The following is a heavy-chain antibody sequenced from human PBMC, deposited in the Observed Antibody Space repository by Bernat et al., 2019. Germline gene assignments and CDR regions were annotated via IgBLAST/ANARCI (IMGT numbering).Heavy chain of an antibody. D-gene: IGHD4-17*01. V-gene: IGHV3-49*04. CDR1: GSTCGDYA. J-gene: IGHJ6*03. CDR3: TRDPMTTVTGYYYYYYMDV. CDR2: IRSKAYGGTT. Sequence: EVQLVESGGGLVQPGRSLRLSCTASGSTCGDYAMSWVRQAPGKGLEWVGCIRSKAYGGTTEYAAAVKGRFTISRDDSKSIAYLQMNSLKTEDTAVYYCTRDPMTTVTGYYYYYYMDVWGKGTTVTVSS.